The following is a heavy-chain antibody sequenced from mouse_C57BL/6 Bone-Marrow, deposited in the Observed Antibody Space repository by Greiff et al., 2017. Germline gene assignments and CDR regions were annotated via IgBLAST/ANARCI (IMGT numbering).Heavy chain of an antibody. CDR3: ATDYYGSSYWYFDV. CDR1: GYTFTSYW. CDR2: IHPNSGSP. J-gene: IGHJ1*03. D-gene: IGHD1-1*01. V-gene: IGHV1-64*01. Sequence: QVQLQQPGAELVKPGASVKLSCKASGYTFTSYWMHWVKQRPGQGLEWIGMIHPNSGSPNYNEKFKSKATLTVDKSSSTAYMQRSSLTSEDSAVYYGATDYYGSSYWYFDVWGTGTTVTVSS.